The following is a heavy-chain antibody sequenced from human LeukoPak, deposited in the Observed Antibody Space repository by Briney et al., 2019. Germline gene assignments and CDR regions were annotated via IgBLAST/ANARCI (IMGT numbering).Heavy chain of an antibody. CDR1: GFTFSSSW. V-gene: IGHV3-74*01. J-gene: IGHJ4*02. CDR2: INSDGSST. D-gene: IGHD1-14*01. Sequence: GGPLRLSCAASGFTFSSSWMHWVRQTPGKGLVWVSRINSDGSSTSYADSVKGRFTISRDNAKNTLSLQMNSLRAEDTAVYYCTRASRKEPDYWGQGTLVTVSS. CDR3: TRASRKEPDY.